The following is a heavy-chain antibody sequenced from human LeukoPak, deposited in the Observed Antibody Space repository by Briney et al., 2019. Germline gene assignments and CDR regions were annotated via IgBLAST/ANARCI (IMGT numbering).Heavy chain of an antibody. Sequence: SETLSLTCTVSGDSSYYWSWIRQPPGKGLEWIGNIYYSGSTNYNPSLKSRVTISVDTSKNQFSLRLRSVTAADTAVYYCARDLGNGSGDYYFDSRGQGALVTVSS. CDR1: GDSSYY. V-gene: IGHV4-59*12. CDR3: ARDLGNGSGDYYFDS. J-gene: IGHJ4*02. CDR2: IYYSGST. D-gene: IGHD3-10*01.